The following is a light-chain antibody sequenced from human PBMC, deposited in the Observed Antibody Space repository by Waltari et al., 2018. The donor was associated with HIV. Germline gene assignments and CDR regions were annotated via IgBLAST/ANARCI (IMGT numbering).Light chain of an antibody. J-gene: IGKJ1*01. CDR2: AAS. V-gene: IGKV1-9*01. Sequence: DIQSTQSPSFLSASVGDRVTITCRASQGISSYLAWYQQKPGKAPKLLIYAASTLQSGVPSRFSGSRSGTEFTLPISSLQPEDFATYYCQQLNSYRTFGQGTKVEIK. CDR1: QGISSY. CDR3: QQLNSYRT.